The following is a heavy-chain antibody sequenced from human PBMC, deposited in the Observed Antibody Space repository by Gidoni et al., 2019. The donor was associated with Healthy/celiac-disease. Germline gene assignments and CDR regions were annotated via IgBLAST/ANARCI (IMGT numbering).Heavy chain of an antibody. D-gene: IGHD6-19*01. CDR2: IYYSGST. V-gene: IGHV4-39*01. J-gene: IGHJ5*02. CDR1: GGSISSSSYY. CDR3: ARLRQWLIAYNWFDP. Sequence: QLQLQASGPGLVKPSETLSLTCTVSGGSISSSSYYWGWIRQPPGKGLEWIGSIYYSGSTYYNPSLKSRVTISVDTSKNQFSLKLSSVTAADTAVYYCARLRQWLIAYNWFDPWGQGTLVTVSS.